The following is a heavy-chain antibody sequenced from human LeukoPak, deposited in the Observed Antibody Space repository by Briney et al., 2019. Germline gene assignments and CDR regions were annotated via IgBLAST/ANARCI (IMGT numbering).Heavy chain of an antibody. CDR3: ARGLDSVTWGPFDI. Sequence: GGSLRPACAASGFTFSTYTMSWVRQAPGKGLEWVSAINTGGGTSSADSVKGRFAISRNNSESTLYLQMSSLRAEDTAVYYCARGLDSVTWGPFDIWGQGTVVTVSS. CDR2: INTGGGT. J-gene: IGHJ3*02. D-gene: IGHD2-2*03. CDR1: GFTFSTYT. V-gene: IGHV3-23*01.